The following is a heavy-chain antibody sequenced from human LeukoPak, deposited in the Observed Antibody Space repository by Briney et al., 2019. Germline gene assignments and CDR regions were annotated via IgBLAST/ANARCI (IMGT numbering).Heavy chain of an antibody. CDR1: GGSISSYY. V-gene: IGHV4-4*09. D-gene: IGHD2-2*01. CDR3: ARATQRYCSGTTCFPYWFDP. CDR2: IYTSGSP. J-gene: IGHJ5*02. Sequence: SETQSLTCSVSGGSISSYYWSWTRQPPGKGLEWIGYIYTSGSPNYNPSLKSRVTMSVDMSRRQFSLMLSSVTAADTAVYYCARATQRYCSGTTCFPYWFDPWGQGTLVTVSS.